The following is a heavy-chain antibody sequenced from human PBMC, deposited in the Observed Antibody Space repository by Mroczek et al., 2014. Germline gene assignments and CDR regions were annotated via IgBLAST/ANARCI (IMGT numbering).Heavy chain of an antibody. CDR1: GFTFSSYA. Sequence: EVQLVETGGGLVQPGGSLRLSCAASGFTFSSYAMSWVRQAPGKGLEWVSAISGSGGSTYYADSVKGRFTISRDNSKNTLYLQMNSLRAEDTAVYYCAKGPGYSWLLTLLAFDIWGQGTMVTVSS. J-gene: IGHJ3*02. CDR2: ISGSGGST. D-gene: IGHD3-22*01. CDR3: AKGPGYSWLLTLLAFDI. V-gene: IGHV3-23*04.